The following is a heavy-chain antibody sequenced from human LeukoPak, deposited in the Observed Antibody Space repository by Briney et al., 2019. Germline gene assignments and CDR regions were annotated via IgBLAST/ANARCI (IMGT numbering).Heavy chain of an antibody. CDR1: GFTFSSYE. J-gene: IGHJ4*02. Sequence: GGSLRLSCAASGFTFSSYEMNWVRQAPGKGLEWISYISSSGRTKYYADSVKGRFTISRDNAKNSLYLQMNSLRGEDTAVYYCARESGATMVRGAYDYWGQGSLVTVSS. CDR2: ISSSGRTK. D-gene: IGHD3-10*01. CDR3: ARESGATMVRGAYDY. V-gene: IGHV3-48*03.